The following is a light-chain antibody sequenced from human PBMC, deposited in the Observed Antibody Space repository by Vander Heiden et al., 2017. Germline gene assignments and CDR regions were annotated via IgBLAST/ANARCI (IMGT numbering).Light chain of an antibody. V-gene: IGKV3-20*01. CDR3: HQYGYSPET. CDR2: GAS. Sequence: EIVLTQSPGTMSLSPGERATVSCRASQSVTSNYLAWYQQRPGQAPRLLIYGASSRATGIPDRFSGSASGTDFTLTISRLEPEDFAVYYCHQYGYSPETFGQGTKVDIK. CDR1: QSVTSNY. J-gene: IGKJ1*01.